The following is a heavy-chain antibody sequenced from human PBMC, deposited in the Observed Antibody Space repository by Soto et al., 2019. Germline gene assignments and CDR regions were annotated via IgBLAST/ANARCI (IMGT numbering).Heavy chain of an antibody. CDR2: IGPDGSNM. V-gene: IGHV3-74*01. CDR1: GFTFSSHW. CDR3: VRDNYWCFDY. J-gene: IGHJ4*02. Sequence: GGSLRLSCAASGFTFSSHWMHWVRQAPGKGLGWVSHIGPDGSNMRDADSVQGRFTISRDNARNTLYLQMNGLRYEDTAVYYCVRDNYWCFDYWGQGTLVTVSS. D-gene: IGHD2-8*02.